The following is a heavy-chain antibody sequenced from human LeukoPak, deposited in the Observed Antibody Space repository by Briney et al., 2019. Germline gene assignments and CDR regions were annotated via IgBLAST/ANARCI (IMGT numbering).Heavy chain of an antibody. Sequence: GASVKVSCKASGYTFTGYYMHWVRQAPGQGLEWMGWINPNSGGTNYAQKFQGRVTMTRDTSISTAYMELSRLRSDDTAVYYCAREKPIDSSGYGFDYWGQGTLVTVSS. CDR1: GYTFTGYY. J-gene: IGHJ4*02. CDR2: INPNSGGT. V-gene: IGHV1-2*02. D-gene: IGHD3-22*01. CDR3: AREKPIDSSGYGFDY.